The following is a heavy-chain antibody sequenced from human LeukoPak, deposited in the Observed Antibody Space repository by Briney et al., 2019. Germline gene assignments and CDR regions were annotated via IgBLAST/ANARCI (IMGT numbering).Heavy chain of an antibody. J-gene: IGHJ4*02. Sequence: ASVKVSCKASGYTFTSYGINWVRQAPGQGLEWMGCISAYNGNTNYAQKLKGRVTMTTDTSTSTPYMELRSLRSDDTAVYYSARDDVEEGARPFDYWGQGTLVTVSS. CDR2: ISAYNGNT. CDR1: GYTFTSYG. D-gene: IGHD2-15*01. V-gene: IGHV1-18*01. CDR3: ARDDVEEGARPFDY.